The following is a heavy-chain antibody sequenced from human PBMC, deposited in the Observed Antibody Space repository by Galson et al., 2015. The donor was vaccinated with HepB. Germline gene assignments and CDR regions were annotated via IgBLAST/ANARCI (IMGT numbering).Heavy chain of an antibody. CDR3: ARDSSAYYGMDV. J-gene: IGHJ6*02. Sequence: SLRLSCAASGFTFNNYWMSWVRQAPGKGLEWVSYISSSSSTIYYADSVKGRFTISRDNAKNSLHPQMNSLRDEDTAVYYCARDSSAYYGMDVWGQGTTVTVSS. V-gene: IGHV3-48*02. CDR2: ISSSSSTI. CDR1: GFTFNNYW.